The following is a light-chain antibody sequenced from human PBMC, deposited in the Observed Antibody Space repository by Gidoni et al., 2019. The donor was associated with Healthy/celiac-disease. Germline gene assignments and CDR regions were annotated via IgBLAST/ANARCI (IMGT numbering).Light chain of an antibody. CDR1: KLGDKY. CDR3: QAWDSSTAHVV. J-gene: IGLJ2*01. Sequence: SYELTQPPSVSVPPGQTASITCSGDKLGDKYACWYQQKPGQSPVLVLYQDSKRPSGIPERFSGSNSGNTATLTISGTQAMDEADYYCQAWDSSTAHVVFGGGTKLTVL. CDR2: QDS. V-gene: IGLV3-1*01.